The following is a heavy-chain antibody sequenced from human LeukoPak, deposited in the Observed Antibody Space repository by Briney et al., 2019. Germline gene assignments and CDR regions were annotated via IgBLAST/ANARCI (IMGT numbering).Heavy chain of an antibody. CDR3: ASSGYSSGWVTH. D-gene: IGHD6-19*01. CDR1: GGTFSSYA. CDR2: IIPILGIA. J-gene: IGHJ4*02. V-gene: IGHV1-69*04. Sequence: SVKVSCKASGGTFSSYAISWVRQAPGQGLEWMGRIIPILGIANYAQKFQGRVTITADKSTSTAYMELSSLRSEDTAVYYCASSGYSSGWVTHWGQGTLVTVSS.